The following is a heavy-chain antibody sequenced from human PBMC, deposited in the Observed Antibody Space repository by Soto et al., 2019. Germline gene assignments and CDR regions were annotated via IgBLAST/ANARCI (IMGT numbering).Heavy chain of an antibody. D-gene: IGHD4-17*01. CDR2: IIPIFGTA. CDR3: AREGSTVTQPYGMDV. V-gene: IGHV1-69*06. J-gene: IGHJ6*02. CDR1: GGTFSSYA. Sequence: SVKVYCKASGGTFSSYAISWVRQAPGQGLEWMGGIIPIFGTANYAQKFQGRVTITADKSTSTAYMELSSLRSEDTAVYYCAREGSTVTQPYGMDVWGQGTTVTVSS.